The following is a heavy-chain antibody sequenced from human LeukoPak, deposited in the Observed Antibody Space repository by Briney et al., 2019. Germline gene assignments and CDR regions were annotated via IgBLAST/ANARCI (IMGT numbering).Heavy chain of an antibody. V-gene: IGHV5-51*01. D-gene: IGHD3-22*01. J-gene: IGHJ3*02. Sequence: GESLKISCKASGYDFNTYWIGWVRQMPGPGLEWLGVIYPTDSDRRYRPSVEGQVTMSVDKSTTTAYLQWDSLRASDTAMYYCVRRSYYDRGGYFYDRFDIWGQGTMVTVSS. CDR3: VRRSYYDRGGYFYDRFDI. CDR2: IYPTDSDR. CDR1: GYDFNTYW.